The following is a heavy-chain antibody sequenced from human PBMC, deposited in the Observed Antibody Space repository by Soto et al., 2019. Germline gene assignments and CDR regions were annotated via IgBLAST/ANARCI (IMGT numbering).Heavy chain of an antibody. V-gene: IGHV3-33*01. Sequence: QVQLVESGGGVVQPGRSLRLSCAASGFTFSSYGMHWVRQAPGKGLEWVAVIWYDGSNKYYADSVKGRFTISRDNSKNTLYLQMNSLRAEETAVYYCARGGTNYYYYYGMDVWGQGTTVTVSS. CDR3: ARGGTNYYYYYGMDV. CDR1: GFTFSSYG. J-gene: IGHJ6*02. D-gene: IGHD3-16*01. CDR2: IWYDGSNK.